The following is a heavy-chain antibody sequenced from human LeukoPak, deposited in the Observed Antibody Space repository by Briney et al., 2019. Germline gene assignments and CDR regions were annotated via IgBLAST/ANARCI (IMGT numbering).Heavy chain of an antibody. CDR1: GITFSSYS. CDR2: ISSSSSYI. V-gene: IGHV3-21*01. CDR3: ARVRSSSGRRYFDY. D-gene: IGHD6-6*01. Sequence: PGGSLRLSCAASGITFSSYSMNWVRQAPGKGLEWVSSISSSSSYIYYADSVKGRFTISRDNAKNSLYLQMNSLRAEDTAVYYCARVRSSSGRRYFDYWGQGTLVTVSS. J-gene: IGHJ4*02.